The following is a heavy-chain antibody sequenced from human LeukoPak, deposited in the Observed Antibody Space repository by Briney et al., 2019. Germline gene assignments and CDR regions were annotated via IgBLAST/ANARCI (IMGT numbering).Heavy chain of an antibody. CDR2: IKQDGSEK. CDR3: AKGLYSNLLGFDY. J-gene: IGHJ4*02. CDR1: GFTFSSYW. D-gene: IGHD4-11*01. Sequence: GGSLRLSCAASGFTFSSYWMSWVRQAPGKGLEWVAIIKQDGSEKYYVDSVKGRFTISRDNAKNSLYLQMNSLRAEDMALYYCAKGLYSNLLGFDYCGQGTLVTVSS. V-gene: IGHV3-7*03.